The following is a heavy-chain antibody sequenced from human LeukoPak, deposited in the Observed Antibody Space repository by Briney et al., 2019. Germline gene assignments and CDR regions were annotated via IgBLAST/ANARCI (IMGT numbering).Heavy chain of an antibody. Sequence: GGSLRLSCVASGFTFSSYAMSWVRQAPGKGLEWVSAISNSGGSTYYTDSVKGRFTISRDNSKNTLYLQMNSLRAEDTAVYYCAKEGYLRRFGELLLSYFDYWGQGTLVTVSS. D-gene: IGHD3-10*01. V-gene: IGHV3-23*01. CDR3: AKEGYLRRFGELLLSYFDY. J-gene: IGHJ4*02. CDR2: ISNSGGST. CDR1: GFTFSSYA.